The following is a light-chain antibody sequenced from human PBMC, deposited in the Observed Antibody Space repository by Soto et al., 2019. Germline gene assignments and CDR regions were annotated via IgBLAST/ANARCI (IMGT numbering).Light chain of an antibody. V-gene: IGKV1-27*01. J-gene: IGKJ5*01. Sequence: DIQMTQSPSSLSASVGDRVTITCRASQDISGYLAWYQQKPGKVPKLLIYSASTLQSGVPSRFSGSGSGTDFTLTISSLQPEDVATYSCQKFNTAPLTFGQGTRLEIK. CDR3: QKFNTAPLT. CDR2: SAS. CDR1: QDISGY.